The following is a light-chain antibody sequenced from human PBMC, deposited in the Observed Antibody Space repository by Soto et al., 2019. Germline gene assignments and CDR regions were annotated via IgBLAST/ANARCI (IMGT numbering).Light chain of an antibody. Sequence: QSVLTQPPSVSGAPGQRVTISCTGSSSNIGAGYDVHWYQQLRGTAPKLLIYGNSNRPSGVPARCSGSKSGTSASLAITGLQAADEADYYCQSYDSSLSGFVVFGGGTKLTVL. CDR2: GNS. CDR3: QSYDSSLSGFVV. CDR1: SSNIGAGYD. V-gene: IGLV1-40*01. J-gene: IGLJ2*01.